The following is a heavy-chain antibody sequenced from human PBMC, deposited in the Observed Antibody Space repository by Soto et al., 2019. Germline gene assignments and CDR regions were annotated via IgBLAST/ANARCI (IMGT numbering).Heavy chain of an antibody. D-gene: IGHD6-13*01. CDR2: IIPIFVTA. CDR1: GGTFSSYA. Sequence: GASVKVSCKASGGTFSSYAISWVRQAPGQGLEWMGGIIPIFVTANYAQKFQGRVTITADESTSTAYMELSSLRSDDTAVYYCVRDSGAKLSSSWGQGTLVTVSS. CDR3: VRDSGAKLSSS. J-gene: IGHJ4*02. V-gene: IGHV1-69*13.